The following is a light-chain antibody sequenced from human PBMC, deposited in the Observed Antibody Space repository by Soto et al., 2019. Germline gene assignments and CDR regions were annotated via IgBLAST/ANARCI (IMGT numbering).Light chain of an antibody. CDR1: SSDVGGYNY. CDR3: GTWDSSLSAVV. CDR2: GVS. J-gene: IGLJ2*01. Sequence: QSVLTQPRSVSGSPGQSVTISCTGTSSDVGGYNYVSWYQQHPGKAPKLMIYGVSERPSGVPDRFSGSKSGTSATLGITGLQTGDEADYYCGTWDSSLSAVVFGGGTKLTV. V-gene: IGLV2-11*01.